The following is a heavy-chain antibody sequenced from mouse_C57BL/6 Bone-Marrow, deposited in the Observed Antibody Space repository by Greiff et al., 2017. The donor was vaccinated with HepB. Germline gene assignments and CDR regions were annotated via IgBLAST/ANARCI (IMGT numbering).Heavy chain of an antibody. D-gene: IGHD1-1*01. Sequence: QVQLQQPGAELVMPGASVKLSCKASGYTFTSYWMHWVKQRPGQGLEWIGEIDPYDSYTNYNQKFKGKSTLTVDKSSSTAYMQLSSLTSEDSAVYYCARCTTVVEGTAMDYWGQGTTVTVSS. CDR2: IDPYDSYT. J-gene: IGHJ4*01. CDR3: ARCTTVVEGTAMDY. V-gene: IGHV1-69*01. CDR1: GYTFTSYW.